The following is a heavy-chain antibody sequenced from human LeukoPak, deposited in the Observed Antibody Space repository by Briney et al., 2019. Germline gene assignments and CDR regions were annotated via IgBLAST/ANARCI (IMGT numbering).Heavy chain of an antibody. D-gene: IGHD3-3*01. CDR3: ARLVGLRYLEEVKSYYHALDV. Sequence: SETLSLTCTVSGGSISSSSYYWGWIRQPPGKGLEWIGSIYYSVSTYYNPSLKSRLTISVDTSKNQFSLRLSSLTAADTAVYFCARLVGLRYLEEVKSYYHALDVWGPGTTVTVSS. CDR2: IYYSVST. V-gene: IGHV4-39*07. CDR1: GGSISSSSYY. J-gene: IGHJ6*02.